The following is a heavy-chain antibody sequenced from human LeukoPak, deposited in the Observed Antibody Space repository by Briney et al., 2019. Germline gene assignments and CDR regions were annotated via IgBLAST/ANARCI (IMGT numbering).Heavy chain of an antibody. CDR1: GFTFSSYG. V-gene: IGHV3-30*02. CDR2: IRYDGSNK. J-gene: IGHJ4*02. D-gene: IGHD3-10*01. Sequence: GGSLRLSCAASGFTFSSYGMHWARQAPGKGLEWVAFIRYDGSNKYYADSVKGRFTISRDNSKNTLYLQMNSLRAEDTAVYYCAKDKERTYYYGSGSYYSPRLYFDYWGQGTLVTVSS. CDR3: AKDKERTYYYGSGSYYSPRLYFDY.